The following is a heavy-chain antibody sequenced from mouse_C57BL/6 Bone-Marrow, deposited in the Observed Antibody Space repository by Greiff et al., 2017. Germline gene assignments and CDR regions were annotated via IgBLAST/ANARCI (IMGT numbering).Heavy chain of an antibody. CDR1: GFSLSTFGMG. CDR2: IWWDDDK. Sequence: QVTLKVSGPGILQPSQTLSLTCSFSGFSLSTFGMGVGWIRQPSGKGLEWLAHIWWDDDKYYNPALKSRLTISKDTSKNQVFLKIAKVDTADTATYYCARMRDTVVAFYYFDYWGQGTTLTVSS. CDR3: ARMRDTVVAFYYFDY. D-gene: IGHD1-1*01. J-gene: IGHJ2*01. V-gene: IGHV8-8*01.